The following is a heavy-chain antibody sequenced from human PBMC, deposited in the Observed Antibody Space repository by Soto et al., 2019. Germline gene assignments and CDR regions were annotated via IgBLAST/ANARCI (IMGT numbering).Heavy chain of an antibody. J-gene: IGHJ5*01. CDR1: RSSFRSNYN. Sequence: PSETLSLTCAVSRSSFRSNYNWGWIRQAPGKGLQWIGTIYHSGSTYYSPSLQSRGTISIDTSRSHFSLSLPLVTAADTALYYCARGNGDYSNYFCSGGWFDSWGQGILVTVSS. D-gene: IGHD4-17*01. CDR2: IYHSGST. V-gene: IGHV4-38-2*01. CDR3: ARGNGDYSNYFCSGGWFDS.